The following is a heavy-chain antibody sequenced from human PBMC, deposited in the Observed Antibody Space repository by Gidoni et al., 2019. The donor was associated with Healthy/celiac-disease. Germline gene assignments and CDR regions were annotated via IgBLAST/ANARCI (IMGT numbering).Heavy chain of an antibody. CDR3: ARVGTGYYAFDY. D-gene: IGHD1-26*01. CDR1: GFTFSSYS. J-gene: IGHJ4*02. Sequence: EVQLVESGGGLVKPGGSLRLSCAASGFTFSSYSMNWVRQAPGKGLEWVSSISSSSSYIYYADSVKGRFTSSRDNAKNSLYLQMNSLRAEDTAVYYCARVGTGYYAFDYWGQGTLVTVSS. CDR2: ISSSSSYI. V-gene: IGHV3-21*01.